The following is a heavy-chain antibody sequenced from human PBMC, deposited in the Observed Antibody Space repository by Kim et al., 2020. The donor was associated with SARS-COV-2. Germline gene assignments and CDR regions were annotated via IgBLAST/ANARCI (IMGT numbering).Heavy chain of an antibody. J-gene: IGHJ6*01. CDR2: ISVSGDNT. D-gene: IGHD2-2*01. CDR1: GFKFSKFA. CDR3: AKEGYAGGRFNYYSYGMDL. V-gene: IGHV3-23*01. Sequence: GGSLRLSCAASGFKFSKFAMTWVRQAPGKGLEWVAAISVSGDNTYYADSVKGRFTISSDNSKNSFYVQMTSLRVEDTAIYYCAKEGYAGGRFNYYSYGMDLGGQGTRVTVPS.